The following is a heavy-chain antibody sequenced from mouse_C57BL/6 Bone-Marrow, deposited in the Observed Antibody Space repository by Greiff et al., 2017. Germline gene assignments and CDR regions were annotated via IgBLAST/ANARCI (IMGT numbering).Heavy chain of an antibody. J-gene: IGHJ3*01. D-gene: IGHD1-1*01. CDR1: GFNIKDDY. Sequence: VQLQQSGAELVRPGASVKLSCTASGFNIKDDYMPWVKQRPEQGLEWIGWIDPENGDTEYASKFQGKATITADTSSNPADLQLSSLTSEDTAVYYCTWITTVVATGAYWGQGTLVTVSA. CDR3: TWITTVVATGAY. CDR2: IDPENGDT. V-gene: IGHV14-4*01.